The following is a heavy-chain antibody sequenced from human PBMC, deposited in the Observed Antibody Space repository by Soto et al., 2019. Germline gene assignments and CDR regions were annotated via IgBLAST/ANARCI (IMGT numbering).Heavy chain of an antibody. V-gene: IGHV5-10-1*01. Sequence: GGSLKISWKGSGYRFTSYWISWVRQRPGKGLEWMGRIDPSDSYTNYSPSFQGHVTISADKSISTAYLQWSSLKASDTAMYYCARLQPAAGDNDLTFDYWGQGILVTVTS. CDR1: GYRFTSYW. CDR3: ARLQPAAGDNDLTFDY. J-gene: IGHJ4*02. D-gene: IGHD6-13*01. CDR2: IDPSDSYT.